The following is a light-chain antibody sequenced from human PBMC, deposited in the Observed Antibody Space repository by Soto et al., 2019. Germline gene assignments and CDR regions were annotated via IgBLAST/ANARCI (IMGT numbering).Light chain of an antibody. J-gene: IGKJ1*01. Sequence: EIVMTQSPATLSVSPGGRATLSCRASQSSSGTLAWYQQKPGQAPRLLIYGASTRATSFPARFSSSGSGTDFTLTISSLQSEDFAVYYCQQYNNWPWTFGQGTKVEIK. CDR2: GAS. V-gene: IGKV3-15*01. CDR3: QQYNNWPWT. CDR1: QSSSGT.